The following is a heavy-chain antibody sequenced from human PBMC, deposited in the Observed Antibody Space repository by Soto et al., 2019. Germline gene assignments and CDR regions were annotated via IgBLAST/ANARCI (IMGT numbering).Heavy chain of an antibody. Sequence: QVQLVQSGAEVKKPGSSVKVSCKASGGTFSSYAISWVRQAPGQGLEWMGGIIPIFGTANYAQKFQGRVMIPADESTSTAYMELSSLRSEATAVYYCARPGDYYGSGRYGRHRDYWGQGTLVTVSS. CDR3: ARPGDYYGSGRYGRHRDY. V-gene: IGHV1-69*12. CDR2: IIPIFGTA. J-gene: IGHJ4*02. D-gene: IGHD3-10*01. CDR1: GGTFSSYA.